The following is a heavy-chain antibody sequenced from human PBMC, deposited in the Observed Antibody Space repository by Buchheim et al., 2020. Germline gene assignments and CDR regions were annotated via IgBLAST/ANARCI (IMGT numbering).Heavy chain of an antibody. Sequence: QVQLVESGGGVVQPGRSLRLSCAASGFTFSSYGMHWVRQAPGKGLEWVAVISYDGSNKYYADSVKGRFTISRDNSKNTLYLQMNSRRAEDTAVYYCAKGHSSSWYWGYFQHWGQGTL. V-gene: IGHV3-30*18. CDR3: AKGHSSSWYWGYFQH. CDR2: ISYDGSNK. CDR1: GFTFSSYG. D-gene: IGHD6-13*01. J-gene: IGHJ1*01.